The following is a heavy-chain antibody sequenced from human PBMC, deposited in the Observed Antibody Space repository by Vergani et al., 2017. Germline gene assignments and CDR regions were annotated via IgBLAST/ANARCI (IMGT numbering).Heavy chain of an antibody. V-gene: IGHV3-21*06. CDR2: IGSSGPYI. Sequence: EVHLEESGGGLVQPGGSLRLSCAASGFTFSDFSMSWVRQAPGKGLEWVAFIGSSGPYINYADSVKGRFIISRDNTNNSLFLQLRSLRAEDAAVYYCARDCSRGGCPENYGRDVWGQGATVTVCS. J-gene: IGHJ6*01. CDR3: ARDCSRGGCPENYGRDV. CDR1: GFTFSDFS. D-gene: IGHD2-2*01.